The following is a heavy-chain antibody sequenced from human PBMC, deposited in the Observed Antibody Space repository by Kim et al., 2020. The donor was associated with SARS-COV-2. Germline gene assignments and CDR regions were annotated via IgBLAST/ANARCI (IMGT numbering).Heavy chain of an antibody. Sequence: PSLKSRVTISVDTSKNQFSLKLSSVTAADTAVYYCARIVIAAAVLDYFDYWGQGTLVTVSS. V-gene: IGHV4-39*01. D-gene: IGHD6-13*01. CDR3: ARIVIAAAVLDYFDY. J-gene: IGHJ4*02.